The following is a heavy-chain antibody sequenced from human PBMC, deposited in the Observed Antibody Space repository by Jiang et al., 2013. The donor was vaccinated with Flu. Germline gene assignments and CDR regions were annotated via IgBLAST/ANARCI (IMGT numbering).Heavy chain of an antibody. Sequence: GAEVKKPGESLKISCKGSGYSFTNYWIAWVRQMPGKGLEYMGIIYPGDSDTNYSPSFQGHVTISADKSISTAYLQWSSLKASDTAMYYCAVLSSRSITMVRGVTPYYFDYWGQGTLVTVSS. CDR3: AVLSSRSITMVRGVTPYYFDY. J-gene: IGHJ4*02. CDR2: IYPGDSDT. V-gene: IGHV5-51*03. D-gene: IGHD3-10*01. CDR1: GYSFTNYW.